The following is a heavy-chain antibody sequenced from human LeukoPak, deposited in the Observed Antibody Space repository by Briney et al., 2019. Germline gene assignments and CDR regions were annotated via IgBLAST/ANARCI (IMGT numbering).Heavy chain of an antibody. CDR1: GYSISSGYY. D-gene: IGHD2-2*01. V-gene: IGHV4-38-2*01. J-gene: IGHJ4*02. CDR3: ARHGIECSSTNCYWATVRY. Sequence: PSETLSLTCAVSGYSISSGYYWGWIRQPPGKGLEWIGSIYHSGSTYYNPSLKSRVTISVDTSKNQFSLKLSSVTAVDTAVYYCARHGIECSSTNCYWATVRYWGQRTLVTVSS. CDR2: IYHSGST.